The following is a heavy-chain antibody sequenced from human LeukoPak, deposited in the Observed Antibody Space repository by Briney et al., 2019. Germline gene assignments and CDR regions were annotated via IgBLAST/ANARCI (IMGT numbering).Heavy chain of an antibody. Sequence: EASVKVSCKASGYTFSSYGISWVRQAPGQGLEWMGWISAYNGNTNYAQMVQGRVTMTTDTSTSTAYMEVRSLRSEDTAVYYCAGPLEWLFWKDAFDIWGQGTMVTVSS. V-gene: IGHV1-18*01. D-gene: IGHD3-3*01. CDR1: GYTFSSYG. J-gene: IGHJ3*02. CDR2: ISAYNGNT. CDR3: AGPLEWLFWKDAFDI.